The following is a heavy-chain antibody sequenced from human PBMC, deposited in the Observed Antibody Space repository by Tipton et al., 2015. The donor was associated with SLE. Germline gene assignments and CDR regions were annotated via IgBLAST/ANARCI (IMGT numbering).Heavy chain of an antibody. J-gene: IGHJ5*02. Sequence: TLSLTCTVSGGSISSGSYYWGWIRQPPGKGLEWIGSIYYSGSTYYNPSLKSRVTISVDTSKNQFSLKLSSVTAADTAVYYCARIWLSYCSSTSCSSLLWFDPWGQGTLVTVSS. CDR2: IYYSGST. V-gene: IGHV4-39*07. D-gene: IGHD2-2*01. CDR3: ARIWLSYCSSTSCSSLLWFDP. CDR1: GGSISSGSYY.